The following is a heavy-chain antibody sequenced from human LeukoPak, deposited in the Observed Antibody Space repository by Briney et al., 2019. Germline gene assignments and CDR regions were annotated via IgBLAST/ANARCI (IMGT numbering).Heavy chain of an antibody. Sequence: PGGSLRLSCAASGFTFSSYWMSWVRQAPGKGLEWVASIKQDGSEKYYVDSVKGRFTISRDNAKNSLYLQMNSLRAEDTAVYYCARANGGVAGTIDYWGQGTLVTVSS. CDR2: IKQDGSEK. CDR3: ARANGGVAGTIDY. D-gene: IGHD2-15*01. V-gene: IGHV3-7*04. J-gene: IGHJ4*02. CDR1: GFTFSSYW.